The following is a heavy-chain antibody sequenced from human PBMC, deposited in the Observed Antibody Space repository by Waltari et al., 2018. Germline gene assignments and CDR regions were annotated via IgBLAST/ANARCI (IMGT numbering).Heavy chain of an antibody. D-gene: IGHD3-16*01. V-gene: IGHV3-7*01. CDR3: ASGGGRPFDY. CDR2: IKPDGSEK. J-gene: IGHJ4*02. CDR1: GFTFRTTW. Sequence: EVQLVESGGALVQPGGSVRLPWSASGFTFRTTWRCWVRQTPGKGLEWVANIKPDGSEKYYVDSVKGRFTISRDNAKNSLYLQMNSLRAEDTAVYFCASGGGRPFDYWGQGTLVTVSS.